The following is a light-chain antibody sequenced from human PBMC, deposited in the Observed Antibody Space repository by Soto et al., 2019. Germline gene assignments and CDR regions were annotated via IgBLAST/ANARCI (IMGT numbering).Light chain of an antibody. CDR2: DDS. J-gene: IGLJ2*01. V-gene: IGLV3-21*02. CDR3: QVWDSSSDHPHVV. CDR1: NIGSKS. Sequence: SYELTQPPSVSVAPGQTARITCGGTNIGSKSVHWYQQKPGQAPVLVVYDDSDRPSGIPERFSGSNSGNTATLTISRVEAGDEADYYCQVWDSSSDHPHVVFGGGTKVTVL.